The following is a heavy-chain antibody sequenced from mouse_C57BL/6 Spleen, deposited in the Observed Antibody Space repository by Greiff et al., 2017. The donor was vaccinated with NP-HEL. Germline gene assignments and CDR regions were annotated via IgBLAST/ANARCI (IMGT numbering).Heavy chain of an antibody. CDR3: VRSNWDVYYAMDY. CDR2: IRSKSNNYAT. D-gene: IGHD4-1*02. J-gene: IGHJ4*01. Sequence: DVMLVESGGGLVQPKGSLKLSCAASGFSFNTYAMNWVRQAPGKGLEWVARIRSKSNNYATYYADSVKDRFTISRDDSESMLYLQMNNLKTEDTAMYYCVRSNWDVYYAMDYWGQGTSVTVSS. V-gene: IGHV10-1*01. CDR1: GFSFNTYA.